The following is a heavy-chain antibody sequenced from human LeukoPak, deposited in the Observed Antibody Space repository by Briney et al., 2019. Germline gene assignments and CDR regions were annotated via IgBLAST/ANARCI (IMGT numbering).Heavy chain of an antibody. Sequence: SETLSPTCTVSGASISSSCYWGWIRQSPGNGLEWIASIYFRGGTYYNPSLKSRVTISVDATKNVCSLKLTSVAAAETAVYYCVRHIAMGSPLYDWGQGTLVTVSA. CDR1: GASISSSCY. CDR2: IYFRGGT. V-gene: IGHV4-39*01. CDR3: VRHIAMGSPLYD. D-gene: IGHD6-13*01. J-gene: IGHJ4*02.